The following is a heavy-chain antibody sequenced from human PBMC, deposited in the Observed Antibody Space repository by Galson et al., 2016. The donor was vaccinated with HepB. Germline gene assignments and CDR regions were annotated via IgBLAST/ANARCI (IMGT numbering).Heavy chain of an antibody. CDR1: GFTFSTAW. D-gene: IGHD3-10*01. J-gene: IGHJ4*02. CDR3: AREDNGLGRLDY. CDR2: VFYSGHT. V-gene: IGHV4-4*01. Sequence: SLRLSCAASGFTFSTAWMNWVRQAPGKGLEWIGQVFYSGHTNYSPSLKSRVTISVDTSKNQFALNLKSVTAADTAVYFCAREDNGLGRLDYWGQGNLVTVYS.